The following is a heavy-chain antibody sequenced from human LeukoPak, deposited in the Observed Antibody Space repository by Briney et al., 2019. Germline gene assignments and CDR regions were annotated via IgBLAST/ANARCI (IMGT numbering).Heavy chain of an antibody. D-gene: IGHD6-19*01. V-gene: IGHV1-18*01. CDR1: GCTFTSYG. J-gene: IGHJ4*02. CDR3: AATEQWLTDY. CDR2: ISAYNGNT. Sequence: ASVKVSCKASGCTFTSYGISWVRRAPGQGLEWMGWISAYNGNTNYAQKLQGRVTMTTDTSTSTAYMELRSLRSDDTAVYYCAATEQWLTDYWGQGTLVTVSS.